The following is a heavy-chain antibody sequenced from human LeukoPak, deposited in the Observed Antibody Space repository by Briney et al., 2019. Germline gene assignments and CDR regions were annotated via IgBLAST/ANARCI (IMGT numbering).Heavy chain of an antibody. CDR2: IRSSSRTI. CDR1: GFSFSTYG. D-gene: IGHD3-10*01. CDR3: ARDGSGRVPEMSAPDY. J-gene: IGHJ4*02. V-gene: IGHV3-48*01. Sequence: GSLRLSCAASGFSFSTYGMHWVRQGPGKGLEWVSYIRSSSRTIYYADSVKGRFTISRDNAKNSLFLQMNSLRAEDTAVYYCARDGSGRVPEMSAPDYWGQGTLVTVSS.